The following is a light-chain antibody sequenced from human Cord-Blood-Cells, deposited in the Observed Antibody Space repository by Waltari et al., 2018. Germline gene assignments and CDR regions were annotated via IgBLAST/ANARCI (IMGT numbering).Light chain of an antibody. J-gene: IGKJ2*01. CDR3: QQYNNWPMYT. V-gene: IGKV3-15*01. CDR1: QSVSSN. CDR2: GAS. Sequence: EIVMTQSPATLSVSPGGRATLSCRASQSVSSNLAWYQQKPGQAPSLLIYGASTRATGIPARFSGSGSGTEFTLTISSLQSEDFAVYYCQQYNNWPMYTFGQGTKLEIK.